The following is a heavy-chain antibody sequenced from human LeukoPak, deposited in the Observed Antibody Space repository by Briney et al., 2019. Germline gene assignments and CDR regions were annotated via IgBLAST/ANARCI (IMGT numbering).Heavy chain of an antibody. V-gene: IGHV3-9*03. CDR2: ISWNSGNI. D-gene: IGHD1-26*01. Sequence: GGSLRLSCAASGFTLDDYAMHWVRQAPGKGLEWVSGISWNSGNIGYADSVKGRFTISRDNAKNSLYLQMNSLRAEDMALYYCAKSVGATSDRGYFDYWGQGTLVTVSS. CDR3: AKSVGATSDRGYFDY. J-gene: IGHJ4*02. CDR1: GFTLDDYA.